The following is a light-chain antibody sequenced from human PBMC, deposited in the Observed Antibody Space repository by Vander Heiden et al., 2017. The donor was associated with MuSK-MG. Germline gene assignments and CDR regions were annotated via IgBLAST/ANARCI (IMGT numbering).Light chain of an antibody. CDR3: QQRSSWPRT. CDR1: QSVNSF. J-gene: IGKJ4*01. Sequence: VSTPPPATLSLSRGERATLSCSASQSVNSFLAWYQQKPGQAPRLLIYGASSRATGIPDRFSGSGYGTDFTLTINSLEPDDFAVYFCQQRSSWPRTFGGGTKVEIK. CDR2: GAS. V-gene: IGKV3-11*01.